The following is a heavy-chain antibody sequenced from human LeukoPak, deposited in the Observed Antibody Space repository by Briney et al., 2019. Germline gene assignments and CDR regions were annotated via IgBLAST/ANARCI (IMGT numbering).Heavy chain of an antibody. Sequence: GGSLRLSCAASGFTLSIYSMTWVRQAPGKGLEWVSYISSSSSTIYYADSVKGRFSISRDNAKKSLYLQMNSLRVEDTAVYYCTSKAPLYDFWSSYYFYWGQGTLVTVSS. V-gene: IGHV3-48*01. D-gene: IGHD3-3*01. CDR1: GFTLSIYS. J-gene: IGHJ4*02. CDR3: TSKAPLYDFWSSYYFY. CDR2: ISSSSSTI.